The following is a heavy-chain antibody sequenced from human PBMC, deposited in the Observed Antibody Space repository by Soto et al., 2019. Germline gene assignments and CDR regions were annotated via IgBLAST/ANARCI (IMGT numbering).Heavy chain of an antibody. CDR2: IIPIFGTA. CDR1: GGTFSSYA. J-gene: IGHJ5*02. CDR3: ARDMGPSSGYYPYWFDP. Sequence: QVQLVQSGAEVKKPGSSVKVSCKASGGTFSSYAITWVRQAPGQGLEWMGGIIPIFGTANYAQKFQGRVTITADESTSTAHMELSSLRSEDTAVYYCARDMGPSSGYYPYWFDPWGQGTLVTVSS. D-gene: IGHD3-22*01. V-gene: IGHV1-69*12.